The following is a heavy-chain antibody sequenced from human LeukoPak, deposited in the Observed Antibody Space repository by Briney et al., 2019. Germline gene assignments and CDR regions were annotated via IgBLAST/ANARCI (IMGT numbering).Heavy chain of an antibody. V-gene: IGHV3-23*01. Sequence: QPGGSLRLSCAASGFTFSSYAMSWVRQAPGKGLEWVSAISGSGGSTYYADSVKGRFTISRDNSKNSLYLQMNSLRAEDTAVYFCARGTGDGRHAFDIWGQGTMVTVSS. CDR1: GFTFSSYA. D-gene: IGHD7-27*01. J-gene: IGHJ3*02. CDR2: ISGSGGST. CDR3: ARGTGDGRHAFDI.